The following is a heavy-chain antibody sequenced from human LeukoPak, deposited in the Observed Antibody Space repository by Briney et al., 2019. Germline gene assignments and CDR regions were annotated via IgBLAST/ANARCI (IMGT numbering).Heavy chain of an antibody. CDR1: GFTFSAYA. CDR2: IRSEAYGGTT. J-gene: IGHJ4*02. D-gene: IGHD3-22*01. V-gene: IGHV3-49*04. CDR3: TSGGADYYDSSGYYQYYFDY. Sequence: PGGSLRLSCEASGFTFSAYAMTWVRQAPGKGLEWVGFIRSEAYGGTTEYAASVKGRFTISRDDSKSIAYLQMNSLKTEDTAVYYCTSGGADYYDSSGYYQYYFDYWGQGTLVTVSS.